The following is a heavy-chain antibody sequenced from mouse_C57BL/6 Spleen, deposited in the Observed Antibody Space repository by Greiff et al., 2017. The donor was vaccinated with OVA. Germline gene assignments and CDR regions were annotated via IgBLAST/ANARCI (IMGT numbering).Heavy chain of an antibody. D-gene: IGHD1-1*01. CDR3: ARSDGSSYEGYFDV. V-gene: IGHV1-63*01. J-gene: IGHJ1*03. CDR1: GYTFTNYW. CDR2: IYPGGGYT. Sequence: VKLVESGAELVRPGTSVKMSCKASGYTFTNYWIGWAKQRPGHGLEWIGDIYPGGGYTNYNEKFKGKATLTADKSSSTAYMQFSSLTSEDSAIYYCARSDGSSYEGYFDVWGTGTTVTVSS.